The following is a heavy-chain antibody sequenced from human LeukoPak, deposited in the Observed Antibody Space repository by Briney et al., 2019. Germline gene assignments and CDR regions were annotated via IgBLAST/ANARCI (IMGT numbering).Heavy chain of an antibody. D-gene: IGHD2-15*01. CDR3: ARHRCSGGSCYPYYFDY. J-gene: IGHJ4*02. Sequence: GESLKISCKGSGYSFTSYWIGWVRQMPGKGLEWMGIIYPGDSDTRYSPSFQGQVTISADKSISTAYLQWSSLKASDTAMYYRARHRCSGGSCYPYYFDYWGQGTLVTVSS. CDR1: GYSFTSYW. V-gene: IGHV5-51*01. CDR2: IYPGDSDT.